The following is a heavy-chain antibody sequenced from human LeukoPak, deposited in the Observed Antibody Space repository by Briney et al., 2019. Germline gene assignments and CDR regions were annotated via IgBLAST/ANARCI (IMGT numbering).Heavy chain of an antibody. Sequence: PSETLSLTCAVYGVSFSGYYWGWLRQPPGKGLEWLGEINHSGSTNYNPSLKSRVTISVDTSKNQFSLKLSSVTAADTAVYYCARLNYYDSSGYSTLDDAFDIWGQGTMVTVSS. CDR2: INHSGST. D-gene: IGHD3-22*01. V-gene: IGHV4-34*01. CDR3: ARLNYYDSSGYSTLDDAFDI. CDR1: GVSFSGYY. J-gene: IGHJ3*02.